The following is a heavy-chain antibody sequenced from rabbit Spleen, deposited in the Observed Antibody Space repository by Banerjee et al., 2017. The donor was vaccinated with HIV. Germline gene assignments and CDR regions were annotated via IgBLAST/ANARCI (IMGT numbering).Heavy chain of an antibody. CDR1: GFSFSSRYY. CDR3: ARDAGSYDYIDVYFNL. D-gene: IGHD8-1*01. V-gene: IGHV1S40*01. J-gene: IGHJ4*01. Sequence: QSLEESGGDLVKPGASLTLTCTASGFSFSSRYYMCWVRQAPGKGLEWIGCIYTGNGKTYYASWAKGRFTISKSSSTTVTLQMTSLTAADTATYFCARDAGSYDYIDVYFNLWGPGTLVTVS. CDR2: IYTGNGKT.